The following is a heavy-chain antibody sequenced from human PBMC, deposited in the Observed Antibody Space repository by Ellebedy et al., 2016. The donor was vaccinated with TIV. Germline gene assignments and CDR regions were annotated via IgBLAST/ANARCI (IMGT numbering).Heavy chain of an antibody. D-gene: IGHD6-13*01. CDR3: VRAGFGDSWYGSEFDY. Sequence: GESLKISCVASGFTFGDYGVSWFRQAPGKGLAWVGFIKNRAYGGAADYAASVRGRFTISRDDSKSVAYLLMNSLQIDDTGLYYCVRAGFGDSWYGSEFDYWGQGTLVTVSS. CDR1: GFTFGDYG. V-gene: IGHV3-49*03. CDR2: IKNRAYGGAA. J-gene: IGHJ4*02.